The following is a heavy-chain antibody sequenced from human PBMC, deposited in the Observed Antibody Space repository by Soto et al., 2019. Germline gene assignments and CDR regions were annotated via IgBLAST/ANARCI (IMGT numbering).Heavy chain of an antibody. D-gene: IGHD6-25*01. Sequence: SSETLSLTCAVSGYSISSGYYWGWLRQPPGKGLEWIGSIYHGGSTYYNPSLNSRVTLSIDMTNNHVSLILNSVTAADTAVYYCANDSSGFDFWSQGTLVTVSS. CDR1: GYSISSGYY. CDR2: IYHGGST. J-gene: IGHJ4*02. V-gene: IGHV4-38-2*01. CDR3: ANDSSGFDF.